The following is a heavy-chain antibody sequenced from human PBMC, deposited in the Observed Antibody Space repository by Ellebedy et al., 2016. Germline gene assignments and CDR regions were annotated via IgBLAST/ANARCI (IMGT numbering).Heavy chain of an antibody. J-gene: IGHJ2*01. CDR1: GFTFSSYS. V-gene: IGHV3-48*04. CDR2: ISSSSSTI. D-gene: IGHD3-10*01. CDR3: AREGGSGSYYNWYFDL. Sequence: GGSLRLXCAASGFTFSSYSMNWVRQAPGKGLEWVSYISSSSSTIYYADSVKGRFTISRDNAKNSLYLQMNSLRAEDTAVYYCAREGGSGSYYNWYFDLWGRGTLVTVSS.